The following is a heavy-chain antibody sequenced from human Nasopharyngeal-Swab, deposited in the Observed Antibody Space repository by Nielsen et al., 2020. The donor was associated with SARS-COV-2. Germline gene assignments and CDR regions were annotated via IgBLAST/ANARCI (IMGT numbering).Heavy chain of an antibody. J-gene: IGHJ3*02. Sequence: WVRQAPGQGLEWMGIINPSAGSTSFAQKSQGRVTITRDTSTTTVYMEVTSLRSEDTAVYYCARTDVGSNGAFDIWGQGTLVTVSS. D-gene: IGHD1-26*01. CDR3: ARTDVGSNGAFDI. V-gene: IGHV1-46*01. CDR2: INPSAGST.